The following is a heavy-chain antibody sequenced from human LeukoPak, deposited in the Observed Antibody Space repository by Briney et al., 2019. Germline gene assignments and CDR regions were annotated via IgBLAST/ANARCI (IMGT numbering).Heavy chain of an antibody. D-gene: IGHD3-10*01. CDR3: ARWGGYGSGDY. Sequence: SETLSLTCTVSGGSISNHYWSWIRQPPGKGLEWIGFIYSGGSTNYNPSLKSRVTISVDTSKNQFSLKLSSVTAADTAVYYCARWGGYGSGDYWGQGTLVTVSS. V-gene: IGHV4-59*11. CDR1: GGSISNHY. J-gene: IGHJ4*02. CDR2: IYSGGST.